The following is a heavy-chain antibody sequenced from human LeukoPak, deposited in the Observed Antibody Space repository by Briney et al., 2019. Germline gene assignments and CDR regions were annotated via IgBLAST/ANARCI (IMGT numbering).Heavy chain of an antibody. D-gene: IGHD3-10*01. CDR1: GFTFSSYS. CDR3: AKDWATMVRGVDY. V-gene: IGHV3-23*01. Sequence: GGSLRLSCAASGFTFSSYSMSWVRQAPGKGLEWVSGISGSGSSTYYADSVKGRFTISRDNSKNTLYLQMNSLRAEDTAVYYCAKDWATMVRGVDYWGQGTLVTVSS. CDR2: ISGSGSST. J-gene: IGHJ4*02.